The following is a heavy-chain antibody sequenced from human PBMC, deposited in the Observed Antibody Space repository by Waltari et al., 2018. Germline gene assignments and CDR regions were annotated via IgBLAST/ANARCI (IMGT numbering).Heavy chain of an antibody. J-gene: IGHJ4*02. D-gene: IGHD4-17*01. CDR3: ARDSYLRTTVVHPLDY. CDR1: GFTFSSYR. CDR2: ISSSSSYI. V-gene: IGHV3-21*01. Sequence: EVQLVESGGGLVKPGGSLRLSCAASGFTFSSYRMNWVRQAPGKGLEWVSSISSSSSYIYYADSVKGRFTISRDNAKNSLYLQMNSLRAEDTAVYYCARDSYLRTTVVHPLDYWGQGTLVTVSS.